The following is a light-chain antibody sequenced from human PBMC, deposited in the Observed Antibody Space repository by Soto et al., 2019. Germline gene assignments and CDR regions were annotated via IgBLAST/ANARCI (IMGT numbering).Light chain of an antibody. CDR1: SSNIGAGYD. V-gene: IGLV1-40*01. CDR2: GHT. J-gene: IGLJ2*01. CDR3: SLYTSSSTLV. Sequence: QSVVTQPPSVSGAPGQRVTISCTGSSSNIGAGYDVHWYQQIPGTAPKLLINGHTNGPSGVPERFSGSKSGNTASLTISGLQAEDEADYYCSLYTSSSTLVFGGGTKLTVL.